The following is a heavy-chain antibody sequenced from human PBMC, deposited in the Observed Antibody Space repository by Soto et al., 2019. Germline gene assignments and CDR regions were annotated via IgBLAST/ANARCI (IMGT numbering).Heavy chain of an antibody. CDR2: IVVGSGNT. CDR1: GFTFTSSA. D-gene: IGHD3-22*01. CDR3: GRGWRTLRYDSSGYPY. Sequence: ASVKVSCKASGFTFTSSAMQWVRQARGQGLEWIGWIVVGSGNTNYAQKFQDWVTMTRDMSISTAYMELSRLRSDGTAVYYCGRGWRTLRYDSSGYPYWGQGTLVTVSS. J-gene: IGHJ4*02. V-gene: IGHV1-58*02.